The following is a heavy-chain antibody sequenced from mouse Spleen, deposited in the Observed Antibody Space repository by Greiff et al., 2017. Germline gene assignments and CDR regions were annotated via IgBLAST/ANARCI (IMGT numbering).Heavy chain of an antibody. D-gene: IGHD1-1*01. J-gene: IGHJ2*01. Sequence: EVKLQESGPSLVKPSQTLSLTCSVTGDSITSGYWNWIRKFPGNKLEYMGYISYSGSTYYNPSLKSRISITRDTSKNQYYLQLNSVTTEDTATYYCARLITTVVDYFDYWGQGTTLTVSS. CDR1: GDSITSGY. V-gene: IGHV3-8*02. CDR3: ARLITTVVDYFDY. CDR2: ISYSGST.